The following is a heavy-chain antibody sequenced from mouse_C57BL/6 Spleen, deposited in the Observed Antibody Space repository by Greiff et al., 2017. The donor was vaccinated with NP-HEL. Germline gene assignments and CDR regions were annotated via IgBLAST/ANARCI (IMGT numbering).Heavy chain of an antibody. J-gene: IGHJ2*01. CDR3: TSASLTGPFDY. Sequence: VQLQQSGPELVKPGASVKIPCKASGYTFTDYNMDWVKQSHGKSLEWIGVINPNNGGTIYNQKFKGKATLTVDNSSSTAYLAIRSLTSEYTAVSYCTSASLTGPFDYWGQGTTLTVSS. D-gene: IGHD4-1*01. CDR1: GYTFTDYN. V-gene: IGHV1-18*01. CDR2: INPNNGGT.